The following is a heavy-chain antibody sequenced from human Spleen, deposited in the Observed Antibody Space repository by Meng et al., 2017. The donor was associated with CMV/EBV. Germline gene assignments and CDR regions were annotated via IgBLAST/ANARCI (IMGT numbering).Heavy chain of an antibody. J-gene: IGHJ6*02. CDR2: IKPSGTT. V-gene: IGHV3-66*02. CDR3: ARSLTRNNYYHAIDV. Sequence: GESLKISCAASGFTFSSYSMNWVRQAPGKGLEWVSLIKPSGTTQYADSAKGRFTISRDNSENTLYLQMNSLRTEDSAVYYCARSLTRNNYYHAIDVWGQGTTVTVSS. CDR1: GFTFSSYS. D-gene: IGHD1-14*01.